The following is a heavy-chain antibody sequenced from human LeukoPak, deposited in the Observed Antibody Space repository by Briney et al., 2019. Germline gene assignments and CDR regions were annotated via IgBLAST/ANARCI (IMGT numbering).Heavy chain of an antibody. CDR2: IKSVSDGETT. V-gene: IGHV3-15*01. CDR1: GFSFSNAW. J-gene: IGHJ4*02. Sequence: PGGSLRLSCAVSGFSFSNAWMNWVRQAPGKGLECVGRIKSVSDGETTDYAAPVKGRFTISRGDSRSTLYLQMHSLRTEDTAVYYCTTLWLGPEYWGQGTLVTVSS. CDR3: TTLWLGPEY. D-gene: IGHD3-10*01.